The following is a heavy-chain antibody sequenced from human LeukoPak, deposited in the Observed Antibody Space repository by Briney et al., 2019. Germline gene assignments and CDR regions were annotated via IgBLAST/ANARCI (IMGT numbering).Heavy chain of an antibody. Sequence: SVKVSCKASGGTFSSYAISWVRQAPGQGLEWMGGIIPIFGTANYAQKFQGRVTITADESTSTAYMELSSLRSEDTAVYYCATDYYGSGSFEDYWGQGTLVTVSS. CDR3: ATDYYGSGSFEDY. CDR2: IIPIFGTA. D-gene: IGHD3-10*01. CDR1: GGTFSSYA. V-gene: IGHV1-69*13. J-gene: IGHJ4*02.